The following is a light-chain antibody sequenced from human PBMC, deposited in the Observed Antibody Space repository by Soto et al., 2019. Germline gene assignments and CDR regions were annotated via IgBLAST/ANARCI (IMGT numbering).Light chain of an antibody. CDR2: DVS. CDR3: CSYAGSHFL. CDR1: SSGVGGYNF. Sequence: QSALTQPRSVSGSPGQSVTISCTGTSSGVGGYNFVSWYQQHPGKAPKLMIYDVSHRPSGVPDRFSGSKSGNTASLTISGLQDEDEADYYCCSYAGSHFLFGGGTKLTVL. J-gene: IGLJ2*01. V-gene: IGLV2-11*01.